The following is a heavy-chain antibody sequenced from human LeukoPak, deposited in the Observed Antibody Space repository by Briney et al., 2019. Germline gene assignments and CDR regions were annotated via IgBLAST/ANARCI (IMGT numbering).Heavy chain of an antibody. D-gene: IGHD3-10*01. J-gene: IGHJ4*02. CDR1: GFTFSSYG. V-gene: IGHV3-15*04. Sequence: PGGTLRLSCAASGFTFSSYGMSWVRQAPGKGLEWVGRIESKTDGGTTDYAAPVKGRFTISRDDSTNTLYLQMNSLKSEDTAVYYCTTYGSGRKFDYWGQGILVTVSS. CDR3: TTYGSGRKFDY. CDR2: IESKTDGGTT.